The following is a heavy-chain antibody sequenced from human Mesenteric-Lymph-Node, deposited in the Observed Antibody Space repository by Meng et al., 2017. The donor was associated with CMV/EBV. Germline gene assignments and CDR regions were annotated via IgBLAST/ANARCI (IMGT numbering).Heavy chain of an antibody. CDR2: ISGSGGTT. V-gene: IGHV3-53*01. CDR3: ARSPYELIYAGWFDS. CDR1: GFTVSSNY. D-gene: IGHD3/OR15-3a*01. Sequence: GGSLRLSCAASGFTVSSNYMSWVRQAPGKGLEWVSGISGSGGTTDYADSVKGRFTISRDNSKNTLYLLANNLRAEDTAVYYCARSPYELIYAGWFDSWGQGTLVTVSS. J-gene: IGHJ5*01.